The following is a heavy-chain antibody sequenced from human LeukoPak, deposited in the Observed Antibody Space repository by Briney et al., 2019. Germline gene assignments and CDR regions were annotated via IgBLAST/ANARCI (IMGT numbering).Heavy chain of an antibody. D-gene: IGHD6-13*01. J-gene: IGHJ3*01. V-gene: IGHV1-69*13. CDR3: ARDFMAASDAFDL. CDR1: GGTFSSYA. Sequence: SVKVSCKASGGTFSSYAISWVRQAPGQGLEWMGGIIPIFGTANYAQKFQGRVTITADESTSTAYMELSSLRSEDTAVYYCARDFMAASDAFDLWGQGTMVTVSS. CDR2: IIPIFGTA.